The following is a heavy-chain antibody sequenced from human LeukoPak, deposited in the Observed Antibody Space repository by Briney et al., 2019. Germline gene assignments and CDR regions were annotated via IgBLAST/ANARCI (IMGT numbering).Heavy chain of an antibody. CDR3: AYNDESGSGSYYNRDY. V-gene: IGHV1-58*01. CDR2: IVVDSGNT. D-gene: IGHD3-10*01. J-gene: IGHJ4*02. Sequence: TSVKVSCKASGFTFTSSAVQWVRQARGQRLEWIGWIVVDSGNTNYAQKLQERVTITRDMSTSTAYMELSSLRSEDTAVYYCAYNDESGSGSYYNRDYWGQGTLVTVSS. CDR1: GFTFTSSA.